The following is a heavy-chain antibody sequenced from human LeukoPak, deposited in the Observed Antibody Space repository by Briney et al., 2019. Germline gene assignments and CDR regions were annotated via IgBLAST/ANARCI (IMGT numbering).Heavy chain of an antibody. CDR1: GGTFSSYA. CDR2: IIPILGIA. D-gene: IGHD2-2*01. J-gene: IGHJ6*02. Sequence: GASVTVSCKASGGTFSSYAISWVRQAPGQGLEWMGRIIPILGIANYAQKFQGRVTITADKSTSTAYMELSSLRSEDTAVYYCARERGVVVVPAATPYGMDVWGQGTTVTVSS. CDR3: ARERGVVVVPAATPYGMDV. V-gene: IGHV1-69*04.